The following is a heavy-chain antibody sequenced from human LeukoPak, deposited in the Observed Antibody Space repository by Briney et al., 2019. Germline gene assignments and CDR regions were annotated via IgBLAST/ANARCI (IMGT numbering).Heavy chain of an antibody. CDR3: ARVSEVPLHFDY. D-gene: IGHD2-2*01. CDR1: GGSISSSTYY. V-gene: IGHV4-39*07. Sequence: SETLSLTCTVSGGSISSSTYYWGWIRQSPGKGLEWIGSVYHNGNTYYNPSLKSRVTISVDTSKNQFSLKLSSVTAADTAVYYCARVSEVPLHFDYWGQGTLVTVSS. CDR2: VYHNGNT. J-gene: IGHJ4*02.